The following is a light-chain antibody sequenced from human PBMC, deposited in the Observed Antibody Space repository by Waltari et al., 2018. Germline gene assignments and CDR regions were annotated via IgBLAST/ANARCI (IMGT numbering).Light chain of an antibody. CDR2: NVS. V-gene: IGLV2-14*03. Sequence: QSALTQPASVSGSPGQSITIPCTGTSSDVGGYNYVSWYQQHPGKAPKLMIYNVSNRTTGVSKCFSGSKSGNTASLTISGLQAEDEADDYCSSYTSSSTQVFGTGTKVTVL. CDR3: SSYTSSSTQV. CDR1: SSDVGGYNY. J-gene: IGLJ1*01.